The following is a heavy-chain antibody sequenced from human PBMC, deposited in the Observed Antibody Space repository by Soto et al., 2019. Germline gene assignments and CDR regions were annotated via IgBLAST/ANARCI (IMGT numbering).Heavy chain of an antibody. CDR2: INHSGST. D-gene: IGHD2-2*01. Sequence: SETLSLTCAVYGGSFSGYYWSWIRQPPGKGLEWIGEINHSGSTNYNPSLKSRVTISVDTSKNQFSLKLSSVTAADTAVYYCARGLRVPAASSYYYYMDVWGKGTTVTVSS. CDR1: GGSFSGYY. V-gene: IGHV4-34*01. J-gene: IGHJ6*03. CDR3: ARGLRVPAASSYYYYMDV.